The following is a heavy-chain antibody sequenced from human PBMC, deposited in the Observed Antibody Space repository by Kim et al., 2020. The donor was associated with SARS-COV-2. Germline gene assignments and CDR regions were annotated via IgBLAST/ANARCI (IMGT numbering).Heavy chain of an antibody. Sequence: GGSLRLSCAASGFTFSSYGMHWVRQAPGKGLEWVAVIWYDGSNKYYADSVKGRFTISRDNSKNTLYLQMNSLRAEDTAVYYCARDRDWGPNSGWYRGDYYYYGMDVWGQGTTVTVSS. CDR1: GFTFSSYG. CDR2: IWYDGSNK. D-gene: IGHD6-19*01. V-gene: IGHV3-33*01. J-gene: IGHJ6*02. CDR3: ARDRDWGPNSGWYRGDYYYYGMDV.